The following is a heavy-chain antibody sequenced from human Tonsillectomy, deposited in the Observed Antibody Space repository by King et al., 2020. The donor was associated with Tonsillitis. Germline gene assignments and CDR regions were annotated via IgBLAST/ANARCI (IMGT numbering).Heavy chain of an antibody. CDR2: ISASSADL. J-gene: IGHJ4*02. Sequence: VQLVESGGGLIQPGRSLRLSCVASGFTFGDSAMHWVRQTPGKGLEWVSGISASSADLCYGDFVKGRLTISRDNAENSLFFQMNSLTPEDTALYYCAKAPSRLTTSSFDHWGQGTLVTVSA. CDR1: GFTFGDSA. CDR3: AKAPSRLTTSSFDH. V-gene: IGHV3-9*01. D-gene: IGHD4-11*01.